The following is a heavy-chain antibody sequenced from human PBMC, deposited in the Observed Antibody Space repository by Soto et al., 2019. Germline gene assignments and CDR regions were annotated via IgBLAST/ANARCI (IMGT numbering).Heavy chain of an antibody. V-gene: IGHV3-23*01. D-gene: IGHD2-8*02. CDR2: ISGSGGST. CDR1: GFTSSSYG. J-gene: IGHJ4*02. Sequence: GGSLRLSCAASGFTSSSYGMSWVRQSPGKGLEWVSAISGSGGSTYYADSVKGRFTFSRDNSKNTLYLQMNSLRAEDTAVYYCAKTSHTGTRPVYYFDYWGQGTLVTVSS. CDR3: AKTSHTGTRPVYYFDY.